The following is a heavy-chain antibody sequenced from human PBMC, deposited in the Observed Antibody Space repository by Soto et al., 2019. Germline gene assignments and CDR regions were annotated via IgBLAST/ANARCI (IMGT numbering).Heavy chain of an antibody. D-gene: IGHD2-15*01. Sequence: SVKVSCKASGGTFSSYAISWVRQAPGQGLEWMGGIIPIFGTANYAQKFQGRVTITADKSTSTAYMELSSLRSEDTAVYYCARGSGGKSYYYYGMDVWGQGTTVTVS. V-gene: IGHV1-69*06. CDR3: ARGSGGKSYYYYGMDV. CDR1: GGTFSSYA. J-gene: IGHJ6*02. CDR2: IIPIFGTA.